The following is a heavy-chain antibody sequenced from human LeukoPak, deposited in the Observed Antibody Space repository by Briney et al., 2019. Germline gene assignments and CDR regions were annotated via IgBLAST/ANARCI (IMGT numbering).Heavy chain of an antibody. V-gene: IGHV3-23*01. CDR2: ISGGGGST. CDR3: AKDLQGSTGSYYGDFDS. J-gene: IGHJ4*02. Sequence: HAGGSLRLSCAASGFTFSSYAMSWVRQAPGKGLEWVSAISGGGGSTYYADSVKGRFTISRDNSKNTVHLQMNSLRAEDTAIYYCAKDLQGSTGSYYGDFDSWGQGALVSVSS. CDR1: GFTFSSYA. D-gene: IGHD1-26*01.